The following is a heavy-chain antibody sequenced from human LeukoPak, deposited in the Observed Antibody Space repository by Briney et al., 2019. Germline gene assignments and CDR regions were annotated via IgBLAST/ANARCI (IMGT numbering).Heavy chain of an antibody. J-gene: IGHJ4*02. D-gene: IGHD6-19*01. CDR1: GYTFINFG. CDR3: ARDRSSGLFDY. V-gene: IGHV1-18*01. Sequence: ASVKVSCKASGYTFINFGINWVRQAPGQGPEWMGWINTYNGNTNYAQRLQGRVTMTTDTSTSTAYMELRSLRSDDTAVYYCARDRSSGLFDYWGQGTLVTVSS. CDR2: INTYNGNT.